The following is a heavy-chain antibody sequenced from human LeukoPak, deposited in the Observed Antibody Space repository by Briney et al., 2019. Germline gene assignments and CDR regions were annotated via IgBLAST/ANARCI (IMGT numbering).Heavy chain of an antibody. J-gene: IGHJ1*01. V-gene: IGHV3-20*04. D-gene: IGHD4-17*01. Sequence: GGSLRLSCAASGLTFDDYGMGWVRQVPGRGLEWICGINWNSGVTGYADSVKGRFNISRDNAKNSLFLQMNSLRDEDTAFYYCARGDGPTVTADYFQNWGQGTLVTVSS. CDR2: INWNSGVT. CDR3: ARGDGPTVTADYFQN. CDR1: GLTFDDYG.